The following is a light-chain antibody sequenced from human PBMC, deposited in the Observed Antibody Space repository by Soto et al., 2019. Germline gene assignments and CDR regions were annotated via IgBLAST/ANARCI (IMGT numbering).Light chain of an antibody. CDR2: RNN. J-gene: IGLJ2*01. CDR3: TVWDDSLRGRL. Sequence: QSVLTQPPSASGTPGQRVTISCSGSSSNIESNFVYWYQQFPGTAPRLLIYRNNQRPPGVPDRFSGSKSGTPASLAISALRSEDEADYYCTVWDDSLRGRLFGGGTKVTVL. CDR1: SSNIESNF. V-gene: IGLV1-47*01.